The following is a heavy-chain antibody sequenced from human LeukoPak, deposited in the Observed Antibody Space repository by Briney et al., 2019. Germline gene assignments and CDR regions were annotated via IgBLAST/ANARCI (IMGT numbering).Heavy chain of an antibody. Sequence: SETLSLTXTVSGGSISSGSYYWSWIRQPAGQGLEWIGRIYTSGSTNYNPSLKSRVTISVDTSKNQFSLKLSSVTAADTAVYYCARGTQEPPDYWGQGTLVTVSS. J-gene: IGHJ4*02. CDR2: IYTSGST. CDR3: ARGTQEPPDY. V-gene: IGHV4-61*02. CDR1: GGSISSGSYY. D-gene: IGHD2-2*01.